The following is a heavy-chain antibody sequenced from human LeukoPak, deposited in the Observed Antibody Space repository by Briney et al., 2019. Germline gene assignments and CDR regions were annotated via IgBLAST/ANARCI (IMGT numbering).Heavy chain of an antibody. J-gene: IGHJ4*02. CDR2: IYYSGST. V-gene: IGHV4-59*01. Sequence: SETLSLTCTVSGGSISSYYWSWIRRPPGKGLEWIGYIYYSGSTNYNPSLKSRVTISVDTSKNQFSLKLSSVTAADTAVYYCARVSSSSDFDYWGQGTLVTVSS. CDR1: GGSISSYY. CDR3: ARVSSSSDFDY. D-gene: IGHD6-6*01.